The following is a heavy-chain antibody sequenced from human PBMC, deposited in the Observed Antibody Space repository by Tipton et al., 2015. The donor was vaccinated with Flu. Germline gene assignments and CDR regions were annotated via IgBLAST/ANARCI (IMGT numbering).Heavy chain of an antibody. D-gene: IGHD5-12*01. V-gene: IGHV3-7*04. CDR2: IKQDGAEA. J-gene: IGHJ5*02. CDR1: GFSFSDYW. Sequence: SLRLSCAASGFSFSDYWMSWVRQAPGKGLEWVANIKQDGAEAYYVDSVKGRFTISRDNAKNSVYLQMNSLKADDTAKYYCARGGYDWYLWGQGTQVTVSS. CDR3: ARGGYDWYL.